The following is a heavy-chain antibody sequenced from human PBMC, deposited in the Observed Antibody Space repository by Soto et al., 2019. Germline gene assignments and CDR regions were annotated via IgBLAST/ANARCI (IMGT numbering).Heavy chain of an antibody. V-gene: IGHV4-31*03. CDR2: IYYSGST. CDR3: ARDGIPAAGTSQFHYYYGMDV. J-gene: IGHJ6*02. D-gene: IGHD6-13*01. CDR1: GGSISSGGYY. Sequence: SETLSLTCTVSGGSISSGGYYWSWIRQHPGKGLEWIGYIYYSGSTYYNPSLRSRVTISVDTSKNQFSLKLSSVTATDTAVYYCARDGIPAAGTSQFHYYYGMDVWGQGTTVTVSS.